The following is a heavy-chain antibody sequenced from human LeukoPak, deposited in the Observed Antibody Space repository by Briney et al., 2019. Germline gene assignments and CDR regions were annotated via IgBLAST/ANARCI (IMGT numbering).Heavy chain of an antibody. V-gene: IGHV3-23*01. CDR2: ISGSGGST. J-gene: IGHJ6*02. CDR3: AKDGNDYKFYYGMDV. D-gene: IGHD4-11*01. Sequence: GGSLRLSCAASGFTFSSYAMSWVRQAPGQGLEWVSAISGSGGSTYYADSVKGRFTISRDNSKNTLYLQMNSLRAEDTAVYYCAKDGNDYKFYYGMDVWGQGTTVTVSS. CDR1: GFTFSSYA.